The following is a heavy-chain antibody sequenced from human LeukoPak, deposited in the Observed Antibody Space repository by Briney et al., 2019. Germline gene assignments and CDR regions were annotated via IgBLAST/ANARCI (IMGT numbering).Heavy chain of an antibody. V-gene: IGHV4-30-4*08. D-gene: IGHD3-22*01. CDR1: GGSISSSSYY. CDR3: ARDGFRYYYDSSGYDY. J-gene: IGHJ4*02. Sequence: SETLSLTCTVSGGSISSSSYYWGWIRQPPGKGLEWIGYIYYSGSTYYNPSLKSRVTISVDTSKNQFSLKLSSVTSADTAVYYCARDGFRYYYDSSGYDYWGQGTLVTVSS. CDR2: IYYSGST.